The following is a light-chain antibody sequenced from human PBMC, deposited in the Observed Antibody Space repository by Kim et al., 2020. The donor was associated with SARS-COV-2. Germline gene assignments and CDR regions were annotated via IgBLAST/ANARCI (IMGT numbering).Light chain of an antibody. Sequence: SVSRTCPLGSAHINYASAWHQQQAEKGPRYLMRLNSDGSHTKGDGIPDRFSGSSSGPERYLTISSLQSEDEADYSCQTWDTDIVIFGGGTQLTVL. J-gene: IGLJ2*01. CDR2: LNSDGSH. V-gene: IGLV4-69*01. CDR1: SAHINYA. CDR3: QTWDTDIVI.